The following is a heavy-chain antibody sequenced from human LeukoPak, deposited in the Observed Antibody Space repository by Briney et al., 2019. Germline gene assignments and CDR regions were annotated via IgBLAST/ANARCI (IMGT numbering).Heavy chain of an antibody. V-gene: IGHV3-23*01. CDR3: AKAGSVYPSDAFDI. CDR2: ISGIGGTT. CDR1: GFTFSTYC. D-gene: IGHD3-16*02. Sequence: GGSLRLSCAASGFTFSTYCMHWVRQAPGKGPMWVSVISGIGGTTYFADSVKGRFTISRDNSKNTLYLQINSLRAEDTAVYYCAKAGSVYPSDAFDIWGQGTMVTVSS. J-gene: IGHJ3*02.